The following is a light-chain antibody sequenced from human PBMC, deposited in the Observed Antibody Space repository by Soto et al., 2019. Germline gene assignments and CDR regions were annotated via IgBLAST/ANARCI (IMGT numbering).Light chain of an antibody. CDR1: NSNIGKNT. V-gene: IGLV1-44*01. J-gene: IGLJ2*01. Sequence: QSVLTQPPSASGTPGQRLSISCSGSNSNIGKNTVNWYQQLPRTAPKLLIYSNNQRPSGVPDRFSGSKSGTAASLAISGLQSEDEADYYCAAWDDSLIGHVVFGGGTKLTVL. CDR2: SNN. CDR3: AAWDDSLIGHVV.